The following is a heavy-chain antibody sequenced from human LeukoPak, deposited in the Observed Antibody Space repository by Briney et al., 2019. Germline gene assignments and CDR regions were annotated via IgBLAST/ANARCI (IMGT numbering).Heavy chain of an antibody. D-gene: IGHD7-27*01. CDR3: ASSCANWGCGGENYFDY. CDR2: IYYSGST. CDR1: GGSISSYY. V-gene: IGHV4-59*01. Sequence: SSETLSPTCTVSGGSISSYYWSWIRQPPGKGLEWIGYIYYSGSTNYNPSLKSRVSISVDTSKNQFSLKLSSVTAADTAVYYCASSCANWGCGGENYFDYWGQGTLVTVSS. J-gene: IGHJ4*02.